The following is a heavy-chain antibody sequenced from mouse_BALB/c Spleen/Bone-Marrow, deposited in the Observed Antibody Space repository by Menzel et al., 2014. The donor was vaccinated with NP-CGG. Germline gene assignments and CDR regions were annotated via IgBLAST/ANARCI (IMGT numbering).Heavy chain of an antibody. CDR1: GYTFTDYA. D-gene: IGHD2-10*01. V-gene: IGHV1-67*01. CDR3: ARSYYGNYYAMDY. CDR2: ISTYSGNT. Sequence: QVHLQQPGPELVRPGVSVKISCKGSGYTFTDYAMHWVKQSHAKSLEWIGVISTYSGNTNYNQKFKGKATMTVDKSSSTAYMELARLTSEDSAIYYCARSYYGNYYAMDYWGQGTLVTVSS. J-gene: IGHJ4*01.